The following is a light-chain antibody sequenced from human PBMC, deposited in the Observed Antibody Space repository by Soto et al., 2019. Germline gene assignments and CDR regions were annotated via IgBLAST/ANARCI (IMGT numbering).Light chain of an antibody. J-gene: IGKJ5*01. CDR2: GAS. Sequence: EIVMTQSPATLSVSPGERATLSCRASQSVSSKVAWYQQKPGQAPRVLIYGASIRATGIPVRFSGSGSGTAFTLTISSLQSEDFALYYCQHHDNWPLITFGQGTRLDIK. CDR1: QSVSSK. CDR3: QHHDNWPLIT. V-gene: IGKV3-15*01.